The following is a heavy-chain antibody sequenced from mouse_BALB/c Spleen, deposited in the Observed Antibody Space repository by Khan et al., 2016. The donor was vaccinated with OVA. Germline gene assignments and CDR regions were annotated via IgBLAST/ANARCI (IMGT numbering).Heavy chain of an antibody. Sequence: QVQLQQSGAELARPGASVKMSCKASGYTFTSYTIHWVRQRPGQALEWIGHINPSNNYTNYNQKFKDKAALIVDKSSTTAYMQLSSLTSEDSAVYYCIREGAYDRSDGWFAYWGQGTLVTVSA. CDR1: GYTFTSYT. CDR3: IREGAYDRSDGWFAY. D-gene: IGHD2-14*01. V-gene: IGHV1-4*01. J-gene: IGHJ3*01. CDR2: INPSNNYT.